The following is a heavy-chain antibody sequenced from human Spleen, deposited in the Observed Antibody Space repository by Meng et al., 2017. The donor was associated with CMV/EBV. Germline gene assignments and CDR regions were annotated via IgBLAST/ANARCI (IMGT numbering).Heavy chain of an antibody. CDR1: NRAA. D-gene: IGHD3-3*01. J-gene: IGHJ5*02. CDR2: TYYRSKWYN. V-gene: IGHV6-1*01. CDR3: ARAKYQTIFGVVIISWFDP. Sequence: NRAAWNWIRQSPSRGLEWLGRTYYRSKWYNDYAVSVKSRITINPDTSKNQFSLQLNSVTFEDTAVYYCARAKYQTIFGVVIISWFDPWGQGTLVTVSS.